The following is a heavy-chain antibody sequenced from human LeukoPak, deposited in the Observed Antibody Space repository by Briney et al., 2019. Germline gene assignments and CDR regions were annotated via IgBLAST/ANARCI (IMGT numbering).Heavy chain of an antibody. V-gene: IGHV1-46*01. D-gene: IGHD4-23*01. CDR3: ARDTVVDY. J-gene: IGHJ4*02. CDR1: GYTFTSYY. Sequence: ASVKVSCKASGYTFTSYYIYWMRQAHGHGLDWMGIINPSGGRTNYAHKFQGRVTMTRDMSTSTVYMELSSLRSEDTAVYYCARDTVVDYWGQGTLVTVSS. CDR2: INPSGGRT.